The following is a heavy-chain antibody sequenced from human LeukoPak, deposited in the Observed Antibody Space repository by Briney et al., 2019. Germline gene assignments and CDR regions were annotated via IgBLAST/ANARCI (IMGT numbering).Heavy chain of an antibody. CDR3: ARGPYYYGSGSYYYRRAFDI. Sequence: PSETLSLTCTVSGGSISSYYWSWIRQPAGKGLEWIGRIYTSGSTNYNPSLKSRVTMSVDTSKNQFSLKLSSVTAADTAVYYCARGPYYYGSGSYYYRRAFDIWGQGTMVTVSS. V-gene: IGHV4-4*07. D-gene: IGHD3-10*01. J-gene: IGHJ3*02. CDR2: IYTSGST. CDR1: GGSISSYY.